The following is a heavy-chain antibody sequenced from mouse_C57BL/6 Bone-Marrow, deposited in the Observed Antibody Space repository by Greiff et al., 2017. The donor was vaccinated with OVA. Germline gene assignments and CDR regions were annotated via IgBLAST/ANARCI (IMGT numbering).Heavy chain of an antibody. CDR3: ARCPNYYGSSYDYAMDY. CDR2: IDPSDSYT. V-gene: IGHV1-69*01. Sequence: QVQLKQPGAELVMPGASVKLSCKASGYTFTSYWMHWVKQRPGQGLEWIGEIDPSDSYTNYNQKFKGKSTLTVDKSSSTAYMQLSSLTSEDSAVYYCARCPNYYGSSYDYAMDYWGQGTSVTVSS. D-gene: IGHD1-1*01. J-gene: IGHJ4*01. CDR1: GYTFTSYW.